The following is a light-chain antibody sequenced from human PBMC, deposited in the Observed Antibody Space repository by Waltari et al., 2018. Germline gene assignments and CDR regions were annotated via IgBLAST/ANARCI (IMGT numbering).Light chain of an antibody. CDR2: WAS. CDR3: QQYYSSPVT. CDR1: QSVLYRSDNKNY. V-gene: IGKV4-1*01. Sequence: DIVMTQSPDSLAVSLGERATSTCNSSQSVLYRSDNKNYLGWYQQKSGLPPKLLIYWASTRESGVPDRFSGSGSGTDFTLTISSLQAEDVAVYYCQQYYSSPVTFGQGTRLEIK. J-gene: IGKJ5*01.